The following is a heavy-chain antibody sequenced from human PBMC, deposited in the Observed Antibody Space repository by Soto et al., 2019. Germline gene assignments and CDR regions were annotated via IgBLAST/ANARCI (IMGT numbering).Heavy chain of an antibody. CDR2: LTASGDST. V-gene: IGHV3-23*01. Sequence: GGSMRLSCAASGFTFSTYAMTWVRQAPGKGLEWVSALTASGDSTYYADSVKGRFTISRDNSMNALYLQMNSLRIEDTAVYYCAHPRGYGVFDAYDIWGQGTIVTV. CDR1: GFTFSTYA. CDR3: AHPRGYGVFDAYDI. J-gene: IGHJ3*02. D-gene: IGHD4-17*01.